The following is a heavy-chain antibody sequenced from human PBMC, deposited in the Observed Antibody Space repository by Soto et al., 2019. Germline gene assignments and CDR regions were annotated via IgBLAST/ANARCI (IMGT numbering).Heavy chain of an antibody. CDR3: ARRQSNGYNRYFDS. CDR2: TIPTFGAG. V-gene: IGHV1-69*06. J-gene: IGHJ4*02. CDR1: GGTFSSNP. Sequence: QVQLVQSGAEVKKPGSSVKISCKASGGTFSSNPISWMRRAPGQGLEWVGGTIPTFGAGSYAQRFQGRVTITADRSTNTAYMELSNLRPEDTAVYYCARRQSNGYNRYFDSWGQGTLVTVSS. D-gene: IGHD5-12*01.